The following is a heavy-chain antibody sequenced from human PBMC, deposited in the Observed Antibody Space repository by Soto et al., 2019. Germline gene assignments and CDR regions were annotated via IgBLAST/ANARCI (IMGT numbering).Heavy chain of an antibody. CDR1: GGSISRGGYY. CDR2: IYYSGST. CDR3: ATFVNDLNGSGRY. V-gene: IGHV4-31*03. Sequence: QVQLQESGPGLVKPSQTLSLSCTVSGGSISRGGYYWSWIRQHPGKGLEWIGFIYYSGSTNYNPSXXXRXXISVDTSKNQFSLKLSSVTAADTAVYYCATFVNDLNGSGRYWGQGTLVTVSS. J-gene: IGHJ4*02. D-gene: IGHD3-10*01.